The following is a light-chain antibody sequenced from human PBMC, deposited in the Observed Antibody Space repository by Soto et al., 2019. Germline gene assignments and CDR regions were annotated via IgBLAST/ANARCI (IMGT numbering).Light chain of an antibody. J-gene: IGKJ2*03. CDR3: QQSFNFPYS. Sequence: DIQMTQSPSSVPASVGARVSITCRASQDIGGWLAWYQQIPGKGPNLTSYAASSLQSGVPSRFNSSGSGTDFTLTISSLQPEDSETYYCQQSFNFPYSFGQGTKVDIK. CDR1: QDIGGW. CDR2: AAS. V-gene: IGKV1-12*02.